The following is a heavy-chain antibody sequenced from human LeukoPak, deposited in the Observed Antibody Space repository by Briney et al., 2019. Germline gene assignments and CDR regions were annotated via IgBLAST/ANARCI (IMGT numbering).Heavy chain of an antibody. CDR3: AGAVRWLYGSGRSNWFDP. Sequence: SETLSLTCTVSGGSISSYYWSWIRQPAGKGLEWIGHMYTSGTTNYNPSLKSRVTMSVDTSKHQFSLKLSSVTAADTAVYYCAGAVRWLYGSGRSNWFDPWGQGILVTVSS. V-gene: IGHV4-4*07. CDR2: MYTSGTT. CDR1: GGSISSYY. D-gene: IGHD3-10*01. J-gene: IGHJ5*02.